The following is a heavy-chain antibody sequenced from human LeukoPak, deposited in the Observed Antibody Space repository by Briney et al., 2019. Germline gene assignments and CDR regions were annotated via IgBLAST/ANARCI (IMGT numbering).Heavy chain of an antibody. V-gene: IGHV3-13*01. CDR2: VGTAGDT. D-gene: IGHD2/OR15-2a*01. CDR3: ARGYLDGMDV. Sequence: GGSLRLSCAASGFTFSSYDMHWVRQATGKGLEWVSVVGTAGDTYYPGSVKGRFTTSRENAKNSLYLQMNSLRAGDTAVYYCARGYLDGMDVWGQGTTVTVSS. J-gene: IGHJ6*02. CDR1: GFTFSSYD.